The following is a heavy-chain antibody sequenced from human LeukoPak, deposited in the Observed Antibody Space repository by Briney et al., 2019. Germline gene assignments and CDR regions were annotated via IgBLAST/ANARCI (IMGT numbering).Heavy chain of an antibody. CDR3: AKSDGYCSSTSCYTVY. J-gene: IGHJ4*02. CDR2: ISGSGGST. V-gene: IGHV3-23*01. D-gene: IGHD2-2*02. CDR1: GFTFNSHA. Sequence: GGSLRLSCAASGFTFNSHAMHWVRQAPGKGLEWVSAISGSGGSTYYADSVKGRFTISRDNSKNTLYLQMNSLRAEDTAVYYCAKSDGYCSSTSCYTVYWGQGTLVTVSS.